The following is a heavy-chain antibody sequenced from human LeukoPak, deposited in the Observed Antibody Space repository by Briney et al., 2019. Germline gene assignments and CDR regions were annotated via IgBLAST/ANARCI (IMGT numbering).Heavy chain of an antibody. J-gene: IGHJ4*02. V-gene: IGHV1-18*01. D-gene: IGHD3-9*01. CDR1: GYTFTSYG. Sequence: ASVKVSCKASGYTFTSYGISWVRQAPGQGLEWMGWISAYNGNTNYAQKLQGRVTMTTDTSTSTAYMELRSLRSDDTAVYYCARGLDLLRYFDWLLLPDYWGQGTLVTVSS. CDR3: ARGLDLLRYFDWLLLPDY. CDR2: ISAYNGNT.